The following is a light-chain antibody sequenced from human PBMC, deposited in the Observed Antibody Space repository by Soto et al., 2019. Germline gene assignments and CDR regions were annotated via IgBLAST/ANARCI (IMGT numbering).Light chain of an antibody. CDR2: GAS. CDR1: QSVSSSY. V-gene: IGKV3-20*01. Sequence: EIVLTQSPGSLSLSPGERATITCRASQSVSSSYLSWYQQKPGEAPRLLMFGASRRPTGIPDRFSGSGSGTDFTLTISRLQPEDFAVYYCQQYASAPLAFGGGTRVDVK. J-gene: IGKJ4*01. CDR3: QQYASAPLA.